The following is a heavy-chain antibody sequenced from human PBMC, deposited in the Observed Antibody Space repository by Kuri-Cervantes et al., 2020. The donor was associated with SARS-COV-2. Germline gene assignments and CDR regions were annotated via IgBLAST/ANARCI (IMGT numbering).Heavy chain of an antibody. CDR1: GFTFSSYA. Sequence: GESLKISCAASGFTFSSYAMHWVRQTPGKGLEWVAVISYDGRNKYYVDSVKGRFTISRDNSKNTLYLQMNSLRAEDTAVYYCARVKTAAGTHDAFDMWGQGTMVTVSS. D-gene: IGHD6-13*01. CDR2: ISYDGRNK. V-gene: IGHV3-30*04. CDR3: ARVKTAAGTHDAFDM. J-gene: IGHJ3*02.